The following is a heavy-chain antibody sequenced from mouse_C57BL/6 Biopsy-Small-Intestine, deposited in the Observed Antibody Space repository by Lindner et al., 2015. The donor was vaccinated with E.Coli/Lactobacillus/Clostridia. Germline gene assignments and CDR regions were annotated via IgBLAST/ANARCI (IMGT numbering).Heavy chain of an antibody. CDR1: GGPISFYA. CDR2: IIPLIGEV. D-gene: IGHD1-1*01. V-gene: IGHV1-74*01. CDR3: ARLPVVDYFYGMDV. Sequence: SVKVSFKASGGPISFYAISWVRQAPGQGLEWVGRIIPLIGEVTYAQKFQGRVTITADKSTGTAYMELSSLRSEDTAVYYCARLPVVDYFYGMDVWGQGTTVTVSS. J-gene: IGHJ1*01.